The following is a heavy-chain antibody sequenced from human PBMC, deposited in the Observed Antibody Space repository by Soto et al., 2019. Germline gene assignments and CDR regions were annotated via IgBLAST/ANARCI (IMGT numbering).Heavy chain of an antibody. V-gene: IGHV3-30-3*01. J-gene: IGHJ4*02. D-gene: IGHD3-16*01. Sequence: QLKLVESGGGVVQPGRSLRLSCTDSGLTLTGQSMHWVRQAPGKGLEWLAGISYDGINEYYAESVKGRFTISRDRTDKTVYLKMNGLRLEDTAMYYCAGDPYGGGWDPPHESWGQGTLVTVSS. CDR3: AGDPYGGGWDPPHES. CDR2: ISYDGINE. CDR1: GLTLTGQS.